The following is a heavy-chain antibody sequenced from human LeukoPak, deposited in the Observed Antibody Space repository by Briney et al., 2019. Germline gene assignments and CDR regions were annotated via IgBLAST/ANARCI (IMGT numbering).Heavy chain of an antibody. J-gene: IGHJ6*02. CDR1: GFTVSSNY. Sequence: GGSLRLSCAASGFTVSSNYMSWVRQAPGKGLEWVSVIYSGGSTYYADSVKGRFTISRDNSKNTLYLQMNSLRAEDTAVYYCASPFITGYSSSWANYYYYYGMDVWGQGTTVTVSS. V-gene: IGHV3-66*01. D-gene: IGHD6-13*01. CDR3: ASPFITGYSSSWANYYYYYGMDV. CDR2: IYSGGST.